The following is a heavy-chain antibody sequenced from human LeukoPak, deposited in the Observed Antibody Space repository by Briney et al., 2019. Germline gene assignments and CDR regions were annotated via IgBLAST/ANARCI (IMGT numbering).Heavy chain of an antibody. J-gene: IGHJ4*02. V-gene: IGHV4-34*01. D-gene: IGHD6-19*01. CDR1: GGSFSGYY. CDR2: INHSGST. Sequence: PSETLSLTCAVYGGSFSGYYWSWIRQPPGKGLEWIGEINHSGSTNYNPSLKSRVTISVDTSKNQFSLKLSSVTAADTAVYYCARHTGLYSSGWYFDYWGQGTLVTVSS. CDR3: ARHTGLYSSGWYFDY.